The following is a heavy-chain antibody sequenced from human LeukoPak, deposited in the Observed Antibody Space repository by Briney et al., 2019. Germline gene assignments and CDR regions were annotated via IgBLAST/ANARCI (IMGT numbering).Heavy chain of an antibody. V-gene: IGHV3-21*01. Sequence: PGGSLRLSCPASGFTFSRYSVNWVRQAPGKGLEWVSSISSSSSYIYYADSVKGRFTISRHNAKNSLYLQMNSLRAEDTAVYYCARGGTWYDSSSGTIAGNYYMDVWGKGTTVTVSS. CDR1: GFTFSRYS. CDR2: ISSSSSYI. D-gene: IGHD6-13*01. J-gene: IGHJ6*03. CDR3: ARGGTWYDSSSGTIAGNYYMDV.